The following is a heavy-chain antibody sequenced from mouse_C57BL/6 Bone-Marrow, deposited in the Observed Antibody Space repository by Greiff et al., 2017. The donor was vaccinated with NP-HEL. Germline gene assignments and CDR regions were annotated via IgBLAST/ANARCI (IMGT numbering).Heavy chain of an antibody. V-gene: IGHV1-81*01. CDR2: IYPRSGNT. CDR3: ARKSNYLYYYAMDY. D-gene: IGHD2-5*01. CDR1: GYTFTSYG. Sequence: VQLQQSGAELARPGASVKLSCKASGYTFTSYGISWVKQRTGQGLEWIGEIYPRSGNTYYNEKFKGKATLTADKSSSTAYMELRSLTSEDSAVYFCARKSNYLYYYAMDYWGQGTSVTVS. J-gene: IGHJ4*01.